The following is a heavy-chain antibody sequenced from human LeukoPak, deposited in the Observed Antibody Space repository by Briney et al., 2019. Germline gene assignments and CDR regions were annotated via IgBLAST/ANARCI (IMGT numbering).Heavy chain of an antibody. J-gene: IGHJ5*02. CDR2: INHSGST. V-gene: IGHV4-39*07. D-gene: IGHD2-21*02. CDR3: ARVRYCGGDCS. CDR1: GGSISSSSYY. Sequence: SETLSLTCTVSGGSISSSSYYWGWIRQPPGKGLEWIGEINHSGSTNYNPSLKSRVTISVDTSKNQFSLKLSSVTAADTAVYYCARVRYCGGDCSWGQGTLVTVSS.